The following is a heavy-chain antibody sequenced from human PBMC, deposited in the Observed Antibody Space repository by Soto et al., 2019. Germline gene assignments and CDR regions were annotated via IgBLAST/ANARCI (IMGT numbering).Heavy chain of an antibody. D-gene: IGHD3-22*01. J-gene: IGHJ3*02. Sequence: PGGSLRLSCAASGFTFSSYGMHWVRQAPGKGLEWVAVISYDGSNKYYADSVKGRFTISRDNSKNTLYLQMNSLRAEDTAVYYCAKRADDSSGYYFDDAFDIWGQGTMVTVSS. CDR2: ISYDGSNK. CDR1: GFTFSSYG. CDR3: AKRADDSSGYYFDDAFDI. V-gene: IGHV3-30*18.